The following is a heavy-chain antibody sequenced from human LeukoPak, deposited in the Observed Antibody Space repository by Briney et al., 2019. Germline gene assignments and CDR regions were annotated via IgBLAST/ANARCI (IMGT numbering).Heavy chain of an antibody. CDR2: IIPIFGTA. CDR1: GGTFSSYA. J-gene: IGHJ1*01. V-gene: IGHV1-69*05. D-gene: IGHD6-13*01. CDR3: ARVPAPQLXHXXXFXX. Sequence: ASVKVSCKASGGTFSSYAISWVRQAPGQGLEWMGGIIPIFGTANYAQKFQGRVTITTDESTSTAYMELSSLRSEDTAVYYCARVPAPQLXHXXXFXXXGXXXLV.